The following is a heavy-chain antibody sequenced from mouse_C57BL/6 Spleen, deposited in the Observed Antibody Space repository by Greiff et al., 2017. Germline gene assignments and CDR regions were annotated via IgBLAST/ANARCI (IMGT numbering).Heavy chain of an antibody. V-gene: IGHV1-64*01. CDR1: GYTFTSYW. Sequence: VQLQQPGAELVKPGASVKLSCTASGYTFTSYWMHWVKQRPGQGLEWIGMIHPNSGSTNYNEKFKSKATLTVDKSSSTAYMQLSSLTSEDSAVYYCARPPSGYFDYWGQGTTLTVSA. CDR2: IHPNSGST. J-gene: IGHJ2*01. CDR3: ARPPSGYFDY.